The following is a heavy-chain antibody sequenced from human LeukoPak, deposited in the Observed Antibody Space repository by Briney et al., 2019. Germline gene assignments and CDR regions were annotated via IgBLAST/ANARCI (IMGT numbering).Heavy chain of an antibody. Sequence: SETLSLTCTVSGGSISSYYWSWIRQPPAKGLEWIGYIYYSGSTNYNPSLKSRVTISVDTSKSQFSLKLSSVTAADTAVYYCARGYCSSTSCYTPSWDYYYYMDVWGKGTTVTVSS. J-gene: IGHJ6*03. V-gene: IGHV4-59*01. CDR2: IYYSGST. CDR3: ARGYCSSTSCYTPSWDYYYYMDV. D-gene: IGHD2-2*02. CDR1: GGSISSYY.